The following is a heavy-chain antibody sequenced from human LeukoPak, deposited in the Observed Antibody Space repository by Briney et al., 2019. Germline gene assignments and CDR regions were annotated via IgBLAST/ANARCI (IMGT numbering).Heavy chain of an antibody. V-gene: IGHV7-4-1*02. Sequence: ASVKVSCKASGYTFTSYAMNWVRQAPGQGLEWMGWINTNTGNPTYAQGFTGRFVFSLDTSVSTAYLQISSLKAEDTAVYYCARGIMITFGGVIVSEYFDYWGQGTLVTVSS. CDR2: INTNTGNP. CDR3: ARGIMITFGGVIVSEYFDY. CDR1: GYTFTSYA. J-gene: IGHJ4*02. D-gene: IGHD3-16*02.